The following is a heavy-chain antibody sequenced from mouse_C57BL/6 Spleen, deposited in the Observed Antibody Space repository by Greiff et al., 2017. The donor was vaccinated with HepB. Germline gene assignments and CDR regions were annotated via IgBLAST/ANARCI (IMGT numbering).Heavy chain of an antibody. D-gene: IGHD3-2*02. Sequence: VQLVESGAELARPGASVKLSCKASGYTFTSYGISWVKQRTGQGLEWIGEIYPRSGNTYYNEKFKGKATLTADKSSSTAYMELRSLTSEDSAVYFCARRGAAQAEYYFDYWGQGTTLTVSS. CDR3: ARRGAAQAEYYFDY. J-gene: IGHJ2*01. CDR1: GYTFTSYG. V-gene: IGHV1-81*01. CDR2: IYPRSGNT.